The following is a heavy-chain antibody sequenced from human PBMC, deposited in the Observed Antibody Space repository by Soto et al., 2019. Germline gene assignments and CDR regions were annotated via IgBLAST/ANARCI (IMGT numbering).Heavy chain of an antibody. Sequence: TSETLSLTCTVSGASISSFHWSWVRQPPGKRLEWVGHIYSSGSTNYNPSLKSRVTISVDTSKNQFTLTLNSVTAADTAVYYCARVAGPFDSWGQGTLVTVSS. CDR3: ARVAGPFDS. CDR1: GASISSFH. V-gene: IGHV4-59*01. J-gene: IGHJ4*02. CDR2: IYSSGST.